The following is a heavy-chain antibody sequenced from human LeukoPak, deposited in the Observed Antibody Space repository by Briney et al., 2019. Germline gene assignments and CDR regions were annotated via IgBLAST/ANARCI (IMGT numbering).Heavy chain of an antibody. CDR1: GFTFSNYA. Sequence: GGSLRLSCGASGFTFSNYAMHWVRQAPGKGLEWVIVISDNGSVKYYADSVKGRFTISRDNSKNELYLQMDSLRDDTAVYFCAREVKSVYFDYWGQGTLVTVSS. V-gene: IGHV3-30*04. J-gene: IGHJ4*02. CDR2: ISDNGSVK. CDR3: AREVKSVYFDY.